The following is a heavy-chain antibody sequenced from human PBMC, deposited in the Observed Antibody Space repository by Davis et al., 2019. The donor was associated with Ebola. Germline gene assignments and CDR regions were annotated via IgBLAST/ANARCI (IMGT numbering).Heavy chain of an antibody. J-gene: IGHJ5*02. Sequence: GGSLRLSCAASGFTFRSYAMTWVRQAPGRGLEWVSAISGSGVSTYYADSVKGRFTLSRDNSKSTLSLQMNSLRVEDTAVYYCAKESETWQQLVKVLPEFDPWGQGTLVTVSS. CDR3: AKESETWQQLVKVLPEFDP. CDR1: GFTFRSYA. CDR2: ISGSGVST. D-gene: IGHD6-13*01. V-gene: IGHV3-23*01.